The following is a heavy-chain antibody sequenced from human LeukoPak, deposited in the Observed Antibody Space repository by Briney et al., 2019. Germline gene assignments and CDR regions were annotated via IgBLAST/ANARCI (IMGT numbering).Heavy chain of an antibody. Sequence: GGSLRLSCAASGFTFSSYWMHWVRQAPGKGLVWVSRINTDGSSTTYTDSVKGRFTISRDNAKNTLYLQMNSLSAEDTAVYYCARGYSSSYRIDYWGQGTLVTVSS. D-gene: IGHD6-6*01. CDR3: ARGYSSSYRIDY. CDR2: INTDGSST. V-gene: IGHV3-74*01. CDR1: GFTFSSYW. J-gene: IGHJ4*02.